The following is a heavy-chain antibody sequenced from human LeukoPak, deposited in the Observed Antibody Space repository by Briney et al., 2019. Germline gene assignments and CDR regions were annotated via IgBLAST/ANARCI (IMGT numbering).Heavy chain of an antibody. D-gene: IGHD2/OR15-2a*01. J-gene: IGHJ5*02. Sequence: GGSLRLSCAASGVIISSYAMSWVRQAPGKGLEWVSAINGRGDNTYYADFVKGRFTISRDNSKSTVYLQMNSLRTEDTAVYYCAKDRVSPGFNWFDPWGQGTLVSVSS. CDR3: AKDRVSPGFNWFDP. V-gene: IGHV3-23*01. CDR2: INGRGDNT. CDR1: GVIISSYA.